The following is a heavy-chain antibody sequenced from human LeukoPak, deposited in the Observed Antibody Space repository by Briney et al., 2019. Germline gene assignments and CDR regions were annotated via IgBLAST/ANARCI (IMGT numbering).Heavy chain of an antibody. V-gene: IGHV4-34*01. Sequence: SETLSLTCAVYGESFSDHYWTWIRQPPGKGLEWIGESTHSGSTNYNPSLKSRVTISVDTSKSQFSLKLTSMTAADTAVYYCARVVTVRGVILRFDPWGQGTLVTVSS. D-gene: IGHD3-10*01. CDR1: GESFSDHY. CDR2: STHSGST. J-gene: IGHJ5*02. CDR3: ARVVTVRGVILRFDP.